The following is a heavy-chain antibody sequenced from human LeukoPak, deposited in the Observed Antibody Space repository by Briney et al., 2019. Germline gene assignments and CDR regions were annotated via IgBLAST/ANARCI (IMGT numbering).Heavy chain of an antibody. Sequence: PSETLSLTCAVYGGSFSGYYWSWIRQPPGKGLEWIGEINHSGSTNYNPSLKSRVTISVDTSKNQFSLKLSSVTAADTAVYYCAREPGWQQLGSFDYWGQGALVTVPS. CDR2: INHSGST. CDR3: AREPGWQQLGSFDY. D-gene: IGHD6-13*01. CDR1: GGSFSGYY. V-gene: IGHV4-34*01. J-gene: IGHJ4*02.